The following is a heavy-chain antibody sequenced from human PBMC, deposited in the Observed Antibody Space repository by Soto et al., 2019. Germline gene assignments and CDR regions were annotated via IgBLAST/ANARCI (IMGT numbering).Heavy chain of an antibody. Sequence: PSETLSLTCTVSGGSISSYYWSWIRQPPGKGLEWIGYIYYSGSTNYNPSLKSRVTISVDTSKNQFSLKLSSVTAADTAVYYCARSGSYYAFAIWGKGTMVTVSS. CDR3: ARSGSYYAFAI. D-gene: IGHD1-26*01. V-gene: IGHV4-59*01. J-gene: IGHJ3*02. CDR2: IYYSGST. CDR1: GGSISSYY.